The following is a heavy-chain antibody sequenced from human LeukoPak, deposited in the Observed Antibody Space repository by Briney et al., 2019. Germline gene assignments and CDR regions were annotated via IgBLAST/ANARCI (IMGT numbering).Heavy chain of an antibody. CDR2: IYTSGST. Sequence: SETLSLTCTVSGGSISSYYWSWIRRPAGKGLEWIGRIYTSGSTNYNPSLKSRVTISVDKSKNQFSLKLSSVTAADTAVYYCARVVYYYDSSGYLPDAFDIWGQGTMVTVSS. J-gene: IGHJ3*02. D-gene: IGHD3-22*01. CDR3: ARVVYYYDSSGYLPDAFDI. V-gene: IGHV4-4*07. CDR1: GGSISSYY.